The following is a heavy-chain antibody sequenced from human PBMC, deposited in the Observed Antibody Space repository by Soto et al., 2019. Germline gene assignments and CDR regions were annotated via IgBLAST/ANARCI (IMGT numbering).Heavy chain of an antibody. V-gene: IGHV1-2*02. CDR3: AGEPLSGYSYGSAYYYYGMDV. D-gene: IGHD5-18*01. CDR1: GYTFTGYY. J-gene: IGHJ6*02. Sequence: ASVKVSCKASGYTFTGYYMHWVRQAPGQGLEWMGWINPNSGGTNYAQKFQGRVTMTRDTSISTAYMELSRLRSDDTAVYYCAGEPLSGYSYGSAYYYYGMDVWGQGTTVTVSS. CDR2: INPNSGGT.